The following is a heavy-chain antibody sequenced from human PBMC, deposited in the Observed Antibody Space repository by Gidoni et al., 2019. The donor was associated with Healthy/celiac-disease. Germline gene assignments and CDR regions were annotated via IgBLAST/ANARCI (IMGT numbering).Heavy chain of an antibody. D-gene: IGHD3-3*01. CDR2: IYTSGST. CDR1: GGSLRSGIYY. J-gene: IGHJ5*02. CDR3: ARGAYGTMFGVVPPSWGFDP. V-gene: IGHV4-61*02. Sequence: QVQLQESGPGLVKPSQPLSLTCTVSGGSLRSGIYYCSWIRQPAGKGLEWIGRIYTSGSTNYNPSLKSRVTMSVDTSKNHFSLKLSSVTAADTAVYYCARGAYGTMFGVVPPSWGFDPWGQGTLVTVSS.